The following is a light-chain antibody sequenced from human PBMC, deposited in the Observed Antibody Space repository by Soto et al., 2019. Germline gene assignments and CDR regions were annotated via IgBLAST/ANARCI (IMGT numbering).Light chain of an antibody. CDR2: AAS. V-gene: IGKV3-20*01. CDR3: QQYGSSSWT. CDR1: QSVRSSY. Sequence: EIVLTQSPGTLSLSPGERATLSCRASQSVRSSYLAWYQQKPGQAPRLLIYAASSRAAGIPDRFTGRGSGTDFTLTISRLEPEDFAVYYCQQYGSSSWTFGQGTKVEIK. J-gene: IGKJ1*01.